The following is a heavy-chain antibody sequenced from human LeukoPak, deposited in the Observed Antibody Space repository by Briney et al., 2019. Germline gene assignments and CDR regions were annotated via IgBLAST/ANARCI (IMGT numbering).Heavy chain of an antibody. CDR1: AYTFTGYY. V-gene: IGHV1-2*02. CDR2: INPNSGGT. D-gene: IGHD4-17*01. CDR3: ARGLPHEYGDYDY. J-gene: IGHJ4*02. Sequence: ASVKVSCKASAYTFTGYYMHWARQAPGQGLEWMGWINPNSGGTDYAQKFQGRVTMTRDTSISTAYMELSRLRSDDTAVYYCARGLPHEYGDYDYWGQGTLVTVSS.